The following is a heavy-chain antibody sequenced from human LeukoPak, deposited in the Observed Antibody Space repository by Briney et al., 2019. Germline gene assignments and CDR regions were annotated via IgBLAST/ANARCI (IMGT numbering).Heavy chain of an antibody. D-gene: IGHD3-22*01. CDR2: VHPSGGST. CDR3: ARITMTTSGWYFDL. V-gene: IGHV1-46*01. CDR1: GYTFTSYY. J-gene: IGHJ2*01. Sequence: GASVKVSCKASGYTFTSYYMHWLQQAPGQGLEWMGIVHPSGGSTSYAQKFQGRVTMTRDTATSTVYMELSSLRSEDTALYYCARITMTTSGWYFDLWGRGSLVTVSS.